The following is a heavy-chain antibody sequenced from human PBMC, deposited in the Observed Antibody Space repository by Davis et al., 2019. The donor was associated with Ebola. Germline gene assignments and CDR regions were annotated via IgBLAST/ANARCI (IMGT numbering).Heavy chain of an antibody. J-gene: IGHJ4*02. CDR2: IKQDGSEK. V-gene: IGHV3-7*01. CDR3: ARYAVPAAIFASDFDY. CDR1: GFTFSSYW. Sequence: GGSLRLSCAASGFTFSSYWMSWVRQAPGKGLEWVANIKQDGSEKYYVDSVKGRFTISRDNAKNSLYLQMNSLRAEDTAVYYCARYAVPAAIFASDFDYWGQGTLVTVSS. D-gene: IGHD2-2*02.